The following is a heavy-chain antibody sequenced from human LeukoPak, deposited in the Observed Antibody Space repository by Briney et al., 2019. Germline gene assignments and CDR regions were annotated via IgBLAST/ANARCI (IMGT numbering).Heavy chain of an antibody. CDR3: AREPKYSGYDSDAFDF. J-gene: IGHJ3*01. D-gene: IGHD5-12*01. V-gene: IGHV1-2*02. Sequence: ASVKVSCKASGYTFTGYYMHWVRQAPGQGLEWMGWINPNSGGTNYAQKFQGRVTMTWDTSISTDYVELSGLRSDDTAVYYCAREPKYSGYDSDAFDFWGQGTMVIVSS. CDR2: INPNSGGT. CDR1: GYTFTGYY.